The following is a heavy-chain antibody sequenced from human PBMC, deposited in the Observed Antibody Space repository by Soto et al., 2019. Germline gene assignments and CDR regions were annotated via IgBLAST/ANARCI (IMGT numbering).Heavy chain of an antibody. J-gene: IGHJ4*02. V-gene: IGHV3-30*18. CDR1: GFTFSSYG. CDR2: ISYDGSNK. CDR3: AKDIINGYHRTVGCPIDY. D-gene: IGHD3-10*01. Sequence: PGGSLRLSXAASGFTFSSYGMHWVRQAPGKGLEWVAVISYDGSNKYYADSVKGRFTISRDNSKNTLYLQMNSLRAEDTAVYYCAKDIINGYHRTVGCPIDYWGQGTLVTVSS.